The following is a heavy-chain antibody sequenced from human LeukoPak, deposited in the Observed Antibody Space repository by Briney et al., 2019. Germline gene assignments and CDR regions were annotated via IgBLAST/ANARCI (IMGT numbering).Heavy chain of an antibody. Sequence: GGSLRLSCVASGFTFSSYEMNWVRQAPGKGLEWVSYISSSASSIYDADSVKGRFTISRDNSKNTLYLQMNSLRAEDTAVYYCAKDLSRYYYDSSGYFDYWGQGTLVTVSS. V-gene: IGHV3-48*03. CDR1: GFTFSSYE. D-gene: IGHD3-22*01. CDR2: ISSSASSI. J-gene: IGHJ4*02. CDR3: AKDLSRYYYDSSGYFDY.